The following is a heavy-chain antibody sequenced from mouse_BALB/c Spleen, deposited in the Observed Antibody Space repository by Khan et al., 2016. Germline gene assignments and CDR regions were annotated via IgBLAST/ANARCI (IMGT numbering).Heavy chain of an antibody. Sequence: VELVESGPGLVQPSQSLSITCTVSGFSLTSYGVHWVRQSPGKGLEWLGVIWSGGSTDYNAAFISRLSISKDNSKSQVFFKMNSLQANDTAIYYCARTSTMTLLYAMDYWGQGTSGTVSS. CDR2: IWSGGST. D-gene: IGHD2-4*01. CDR3: ARTSTMTLLYAMDY. J-gene: IGHJ4*01. CDR1: GFSLTSYG. V-gene: IGHV2-2*02.